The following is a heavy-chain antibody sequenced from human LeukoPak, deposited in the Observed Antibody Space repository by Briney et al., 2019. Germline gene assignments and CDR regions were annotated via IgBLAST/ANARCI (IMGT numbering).Heavy chain of an antibody. CDR3: ARELVVPYYYDSSGYYYYYYYMDV. Sequence: GESLRLSCATSGFTFTTFWMHWVRQAPGKGPVWVSRINHDGLSANYADSVKGRFTISRDNAKNTVYLQMNSLRAEDTAVYYCARELVVPYYYDSSGYYYYYYYMDVWGKGTTVTISS. CDR1: GFTFTTFW. J-gene: IGHJ6*03. V-gene: IGHV3-74*01. D-gene: IGHD3-22*01. CDR2: INHDGLSA.